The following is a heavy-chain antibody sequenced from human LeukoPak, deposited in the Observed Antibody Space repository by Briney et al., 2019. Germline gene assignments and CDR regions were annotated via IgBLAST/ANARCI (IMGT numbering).Heavy chain of an antibody. CDR3: ARDPGTNAFDI. D-gene: IGHD1-26*01. Sequence: SETLSLTCTVSGGSISSGSYYWSWIRQPAGKGLEWIGRIYTSGSTNYNPSLKSRVTISVDTSKNQFSLKLSSVTAADTAVYYCARDPGTNAFDIWGQGTMVTVSS. CDR2: IYTSGST. V-gene: IGHV4-61*02. CDR1: GGSISSGSYY. J-gene: IGHJ3*02.